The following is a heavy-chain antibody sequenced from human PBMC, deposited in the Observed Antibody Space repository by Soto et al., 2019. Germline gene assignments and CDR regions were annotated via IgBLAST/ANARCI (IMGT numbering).Heavy chain of an antibody. CDR3: VRDAQRLVRGFAFDI. D-gene: IGHD3-9*01. J-gene: IGHJ3*02. V-gene: IGHV3-48*02. CDR1: GFTFSNYG. Sequence: EVQLVESGGDLVQPGGSLRLSCAASGFTFSNYGMNWVRQAPGKGLEWVSYISSSSSPIYYADSVKGRFTISRDNARNSLYLEMNSLRDEDTAVYYCVRDAQRLVRGFAFDIWGQGTMVTVSS. CDR2: ISSSSSPI.